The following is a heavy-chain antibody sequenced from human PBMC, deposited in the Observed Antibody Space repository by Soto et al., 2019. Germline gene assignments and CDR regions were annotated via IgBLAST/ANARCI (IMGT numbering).Heavy chain of an antibody. CDR3: AGTSSSSRFYYYCIDV. CDR2: IYPGDSDT. Sequence: PGESLKISCKGSGYSFTSYWIGWVRQMPGKGLEWMGIIYPGDSDTRYSPSFQGQVTISADKSISTAYLQWSSLKASDTAMYYCAGTSSSSRFYYYCIDVWVQGTTVTVSS. CDR1: GYSFTSYW. V-gene: IGHV5-51*01. D-gene: IGHD6-6*01. J-gene: IGHJ6*02.